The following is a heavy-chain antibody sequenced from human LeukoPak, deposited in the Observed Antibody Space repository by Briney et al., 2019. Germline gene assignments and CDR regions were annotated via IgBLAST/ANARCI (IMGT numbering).Heavy chain of an antibody. Sequence: ASVKVSCKAPGYTFTSYDINWVRQAPGQGLEWMGWMNPNSGNTGYAQKFQGRVTITRNTSISTAYMELSSLRSEDTAVYYCARPYTIRGNWFDPWGQGTLVTVSS. CDR3: ARPYTIRGNWFDP. CDR2: MNPNSGNT. CDR1: GYTFTSYD. V-gene: IGHV1-8*03. J-gene: IGHJ5*02. D-gene: IGHD3-10*01.